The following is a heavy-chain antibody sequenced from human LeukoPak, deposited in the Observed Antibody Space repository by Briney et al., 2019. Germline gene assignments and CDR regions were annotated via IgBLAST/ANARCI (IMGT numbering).Heavy chain of an antibody. CDR2: IYYSGSI. V-gene: IGHV4-59*01. Sequence: SETLSLTCTVSGDSISSYYWSWIRQPPGKGLEWIGYIYYSGSINYNPSLKSRVTISVDTSKNQFSLDLTSVTAADTAVYYCARGRASHGFWGQGILVTVSS. CDR3: ARGRASHGF. D-gene: IGHD3-16*01. CDR1: GDSISSYY. J-gene: IGHJ4*02.